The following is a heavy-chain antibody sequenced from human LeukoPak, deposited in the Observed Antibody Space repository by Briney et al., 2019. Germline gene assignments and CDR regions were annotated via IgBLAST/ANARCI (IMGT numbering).Heavy chain of an antibody. CDR1: GYTFTVYY. D-gene: IGHD1-26*01. CDR2: INPNSGGT. V-gene: IGHV1-2*02. Sequence: ASVKVSFKASGYTFTVYYMHWVRQAPGQGREWMGWINPNSGGTNYAQKFQGRVTMTRDTSISTAYMELSRLRSDDTAVYYCARDRLGLSIVGATFYFDYWGQGTLVTVSS. CDR3: ARDRLGLSIVGATFYFDY. J-gene: IGHJ4*02.